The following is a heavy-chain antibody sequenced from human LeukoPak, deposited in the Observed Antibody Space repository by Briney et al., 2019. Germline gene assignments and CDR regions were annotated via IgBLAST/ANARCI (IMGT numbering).Heavy chain of an antibody. CDR1: GGSISGYY. D-gene: IGHD3-16*01. CDR3: ARFGVYYDMGV. V-gene: IGHV4-59*01. CDR2: IHYSGKA. Sequence: PSETLSLTCTVSGGSISGYYWTWIRQPPGKGLEWIGQIHYSGKADYNPSLRSRITISVDKSKNQMSLKLSSVTAADTAVYYCARFGVYYDMGVWGQGTMVTVS. J-gene: IGHJ6*02.